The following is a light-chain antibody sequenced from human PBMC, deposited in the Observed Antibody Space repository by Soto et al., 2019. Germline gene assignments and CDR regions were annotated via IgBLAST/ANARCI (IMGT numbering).Light chain of an antibody. CDR1: QSVTSSY. Sequence: EIVLTQSPGTLSLSPGERATLSCRASQSVTSSYLAWYQQKPGQAPRLLIYDASSRATGIPDRFSGSGSGTDFTLTIRRLEPEDFAVYYCQQYGSSPLTFGQGTKVEIK. CDR3: QQYGSSPLT. V-gene: IGKV3-20*01. CDR2: DAS. J-gene: IGKJ1*01.